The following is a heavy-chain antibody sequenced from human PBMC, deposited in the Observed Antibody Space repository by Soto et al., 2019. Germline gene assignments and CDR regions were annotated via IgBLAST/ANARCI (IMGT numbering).Heavy chain of an antibody. CDR2: LHSTGAT. CDR1: GGSINNYW. CDR3: VRDVPAAGTDWFDP. Sequence: KTSETLSLTCTVSGGSINNYWWSWIRQAADKRLEWIGRLHSTGATNYNPSLRSRVTMSVDKSKNQFSLKLASVTAADTAVYYCVRDVPAAGTDWFDPWGQGTLVTVSS. V-gene: IGHV4-4*07. D-gene: IGHD6-13*01. J-gene: IGHJ5*02.